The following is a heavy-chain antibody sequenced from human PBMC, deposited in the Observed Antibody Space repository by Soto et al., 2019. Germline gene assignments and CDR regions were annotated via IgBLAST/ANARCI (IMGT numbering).Heavy chain of an antibody. CDR3: AGVVPADPGLDY. J-gene: IGHJ4*02. D-gene: IGHD2-2*01. CDR1: GGTFSSYT. Sequence: QVQLVQSGAEVKKPGSSVKVSCKASGGTFSSYTISWVRQAPGQGLEWMGRIIPILGIANYAQKFQGRVTITADKSTSTAYMELSSLRSEDTAVYYCAGVVPADPGLDYWGQGTLVTVSS. V-gene: IGHV1-69*02. CDR2: IIPILGIA.